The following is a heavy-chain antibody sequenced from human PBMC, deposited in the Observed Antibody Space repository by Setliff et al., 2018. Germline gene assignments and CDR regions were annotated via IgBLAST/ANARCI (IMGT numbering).Heavy chain of an antibody. Sequence: GGSLRLSCAASGFTFSSYWMSWFRQAPGKGLEWVANIKQDGSEKYYVDSVKGRFTISRDNAKNSMYLQMNSLSAEDTAVYYCASGGFPDDWGKGTPVTVSS. CDR2: IKQDGSEK. D-gene: IGHD5-12*01. V-gene: IGHV3-7*01. CDR1: GFTFSSYW. CDR3: ASGGFPDD. J-gene: IGHJ6*04.